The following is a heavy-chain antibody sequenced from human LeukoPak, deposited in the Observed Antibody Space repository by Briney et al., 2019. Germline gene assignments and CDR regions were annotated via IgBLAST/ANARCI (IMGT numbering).Heavy chain of an antibody. CDR2: IIPIFGKA. Sequence: SVKVSCKASGCTLSSYAISWVRQAPGQGLEWMGGIIPIFGKANYAQKFQGRVTITADESTSTAYMELSSLRSEDTAVYYCARGNVDTAMADAFDIWGQGTMVTVSS. V-gene: IGHV1-69*13. CDR1: GCTLSSYA. D-gene: IGHD5-18*01. CDR3: ARGNVDTAMADAFDI. J-gene: IGHJ3*02.